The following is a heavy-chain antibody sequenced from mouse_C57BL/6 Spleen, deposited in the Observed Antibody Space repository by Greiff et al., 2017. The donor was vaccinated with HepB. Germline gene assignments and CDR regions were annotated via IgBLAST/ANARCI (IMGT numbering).Heavy chain of an antibody. V-gene: IGHV1-15*01. CDR3: TRTFITTVEGAMDY. Sequence: QVHVKQSGAELVRPGASVTLSCKASGYTFTDYEMHWVKQTPVHGLEWIGAIDPETGGTAYNQKFKGKAILTADKSSSTAYMELRSLTSEDSAVYYCTRTFITTVEGAMDYWGQGTSVTVSS. J-gene: IGHJ4*01. D-gene: IGHD1-1*01. CDR2: IDPETGGT. CDR1: GYTFTDYE.